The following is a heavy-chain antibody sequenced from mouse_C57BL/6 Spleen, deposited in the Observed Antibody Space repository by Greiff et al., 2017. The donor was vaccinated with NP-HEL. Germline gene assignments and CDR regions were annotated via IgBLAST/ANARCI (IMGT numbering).Heavy chain of an antibody. J-gene: IGHJ4*01. CDR1: GYTFTDYE. CDR3: RRGLLPLYYAMDY. Sequence: VQLQQSGAELVRPGASVTLSCKASGYTFTDYEMHWVKQTPVHGLEWIGAIDPETGGTAYNQKFKGKAILTADKSSSTAYMELRSLTSEDSAVYYCRRGLLPLYYAMDYWGQGTSVTVSS. CDR2: IDPETGGT. D-gene: IGHD2-3*01. V-gene: IGHV1-15*01.